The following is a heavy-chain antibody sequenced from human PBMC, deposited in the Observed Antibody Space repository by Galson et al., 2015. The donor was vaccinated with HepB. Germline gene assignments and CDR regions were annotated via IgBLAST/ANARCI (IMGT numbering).Heavy chain of an antibody. V-gene: IGHV6-1*01. CDR2: TYYRSKWYN. CDR3: ARDVGAYNQIPDAFDI. CDR1: GDSVSSNSAA. D-gene: IGHD1-14*01. J-gene: IGHJ3*02. Sequence: CAISGDSVSSNSAAWNWIRQSPSRGLEWLGRTYYRSKWYNDYAVSVKSRITINPDTSKNQFSLQLNSVTPEDTAVYYCARDVGAYNQIPDAFDIWGQGTMVTVSS.